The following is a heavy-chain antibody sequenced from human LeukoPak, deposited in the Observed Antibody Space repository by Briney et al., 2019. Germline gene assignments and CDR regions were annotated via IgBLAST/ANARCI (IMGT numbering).Heavy chain of an antibody. Sequence: PSETLSLTCTVSGGSISSYYWSWIRQPPGKGLEWIGYIYYSGSTNYNPSLKSRVTISVDTSKNQFSLKLSSVTAADTAVYYCARVVVAATGGLYFDYWGQGTLVSVSS. J-gene: IGHJ4*02. CDR3: ARVVVAATGGLYFDY. CDR2: IYYSGST. CDR1: GGSISSYY. D-gene: IGHD2-15*01. V-gene: IGHV4-59*01.